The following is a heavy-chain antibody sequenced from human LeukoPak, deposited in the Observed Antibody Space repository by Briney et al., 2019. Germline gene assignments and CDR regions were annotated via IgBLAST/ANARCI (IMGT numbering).Heavy chain of an antibody. D-gene: IGHD3-3*01. V-gene: IGHV4-59*12. CDR2: IYYSGST. CDR3: AKDTGRFLEWLGAFDI. CDR1: GGSISSYY. J-gene: IGHJ3*02. Sequence: TSETLSLTCTVSGGSISSYYWSWIRQPPGKGLEWIGYIYYSGSTNYNPSLKSRVTISVDTSKNQFSLKLSSVTAADTAVYYCAKDTGRFLEWLGAFDIWGQGTMVTVSS.